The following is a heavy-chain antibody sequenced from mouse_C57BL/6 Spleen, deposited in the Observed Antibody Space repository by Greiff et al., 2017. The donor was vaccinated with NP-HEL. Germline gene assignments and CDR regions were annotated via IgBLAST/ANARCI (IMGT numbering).Heavy chain of an antibody. CDR3: ARNYYSNYDWFAY. D-gene: IGHD2-5*01. J-gene: IGHJ3*01. Sequence: VQLQQPGAELVMPGASVKLSCKASGYTFTSYWMHWVKQRPGQGLEWIGEIDPSDSYTNYNQKFKGKSTLTVDKSSSTAYMQLSSLTSEDSAVYYCARNYYSNYDWFAYWGQGTLVTVSA. CDR2: IDPSDSYT. V-gene: IGHV1-69*01. CDR1: GYTFTSYW.